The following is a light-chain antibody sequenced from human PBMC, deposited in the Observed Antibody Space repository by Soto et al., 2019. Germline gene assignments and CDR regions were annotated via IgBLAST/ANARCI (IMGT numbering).Light chain of an antibody. Sequence: DIEMTKYTASVSASVGDRVTMTCRASQGIGTCLACYQQKPANGPNLLIYAASSLESGVPSRFSGSGSGTDFTLTISILQPEDFATSYCQQADSFPPTFGQGTKV. CDR1: QGIGTC. V-gene: IGKV1-12*01. CDR2: AAS. CDR3: QQADSFPPT. J-gene: IGKJ1*01.